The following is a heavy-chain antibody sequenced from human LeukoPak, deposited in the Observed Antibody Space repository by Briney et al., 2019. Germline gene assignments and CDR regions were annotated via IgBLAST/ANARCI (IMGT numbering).Heavy chain of an antibody. V-gene: IGHV3-48*01. CDR2: ISSSSSTI. CDR3: ARDALRFLEWLPVDAFDI. J-gene: IGHJ3*02. CDR1: GFTFSSYS. Sequence: GGSLRLSCAASGFTFSSYSMNWVRQAPGKGLEWVSYISSSSSTIYYADSVKGRFTISRDNAKNSLYLQMNSLRAEDTAVYYCARDALRFLEWLPVDAFDIWGQGTMVTVSS. D-gene: IGHD3-3*01.